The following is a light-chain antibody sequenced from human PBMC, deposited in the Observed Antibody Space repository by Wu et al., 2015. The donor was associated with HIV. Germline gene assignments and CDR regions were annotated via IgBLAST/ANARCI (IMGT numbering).Light chain of an antibody. CDR3: QQYENWPPYS. CDR2: GAS. CDR1: QSVSSSY. J-gene: IGKJ2*03. V-gene: IGKV3-20*01. Sequence: EIVLTQSPGTLSLSPGERATLSCRASQSVSSSYLAWYQQKPGQAPRLLIYGASSRATGIPDRFSGSGSGTDFTLTISRLEPEDFAVHYCQQYENWPPYSFGLGDQAGDQT.